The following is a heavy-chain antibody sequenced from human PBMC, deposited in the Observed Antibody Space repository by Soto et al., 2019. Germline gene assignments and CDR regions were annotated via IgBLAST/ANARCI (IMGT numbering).Heavy chain of an antibody. J-gene: IGHJ4*02. CDR1: GFTFSSYS. V-gene: IGHV3-21*01. CDR2: ISSSSSYI. Sequence: EVQLVESGGGLVKPGGSLRLSCAASGFTFSSYSMNWVRQAPGKGLEWVSSISSSSSYIYYADSVKGRFTISRDNAKNSLYLQMNSLRAEDTAVYYCARVDYDSSGSPRYYFDYWGQGTLVTVSS. D-gene: IGHD3-22*01. CDR3: ARVDYDSSGSPRYYFDY.